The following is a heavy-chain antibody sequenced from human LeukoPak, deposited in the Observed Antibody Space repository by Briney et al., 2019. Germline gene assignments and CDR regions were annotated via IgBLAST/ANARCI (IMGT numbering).Heavy chain of an antibody. J-gene: IGHJ4*02. CDR3: AKDLLRYIVVVPAAIGY. CDR2: ISYDGSNK. V-gene: IGHV3-30*18. Sequence: GRSLRLSCAASGFTFSSYGMHWVRQAPGKGLEWVAVISYDGSNKYYADSVKGRFTISRDNSRNTLYLQMNSLRAEDTAVYYCAKDLLRYIVVVPAAIGYWGQGTLVTVSS. D-gene: IGHD2-2*01. CDR1: GFTFSSYG.